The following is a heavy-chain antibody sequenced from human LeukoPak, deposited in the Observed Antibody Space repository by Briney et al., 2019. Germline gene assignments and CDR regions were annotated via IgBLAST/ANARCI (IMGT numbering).Heavy chain of an antibody. J-gene: IGHJ6*03. D-gene: IGHD3-10*01. CDR2: INPNSGGA. CDR1: GYTFTGYY. Sequence: GASVKVSCEASGYTFTGYYMHWVRQAPGQGLEWMGRINPNSGGANYAQKFQGRVTMTRDTSISTAYMELSRLRSDDTAVYYCARLGGSGPYYYMDVWGKGTTVPVSS. CDR3: ARLGGSGPYYYMDV. V-gene: IGHV1-2*06.